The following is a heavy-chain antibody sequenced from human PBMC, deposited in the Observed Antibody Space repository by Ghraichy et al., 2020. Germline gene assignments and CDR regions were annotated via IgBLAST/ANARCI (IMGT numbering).Heavy chain of an antibody. J-gene: IGHJ6*02. V-gene: IGHV4-34*01. Sequence: SETLSLTCAVYGGSFSGYYWSWIRQPPGKGLEWIGEINHSGSTNYNPSLKSRVTISVDTSKNQFSLKLSSVTAADTAVYYCAGPPPRIAVAGTRDYYYYGMDVWGQGTTVTVSS. CDR3: AGPPPRIAVAGTRDYYYYGMDV. D-gene: IGHD6-19*01. CDR1: GGSFSGYY. CDR2: INHSGST.